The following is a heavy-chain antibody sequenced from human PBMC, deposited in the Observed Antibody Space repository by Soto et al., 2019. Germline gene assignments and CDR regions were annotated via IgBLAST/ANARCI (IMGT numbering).Heavy chain of an antibody. V-gene: IGHV3-33*01. CDR2: IWYDGSNK. D-gene: IGHD6-13*01. Sequence: GGSLRLSCAASGFTFSSYGMHWVRQAPGKGLEWVAVIWYDGSNKYYADSVKGRFTISRDNSKNTLYLQMNSLRAEDTAVYYCARGIVAALFDPWGQGTLVTVSS. CDR3: ARGIVAALFDP. J-gene: IGHJ5*02. CDR1: GFTFSSYG.